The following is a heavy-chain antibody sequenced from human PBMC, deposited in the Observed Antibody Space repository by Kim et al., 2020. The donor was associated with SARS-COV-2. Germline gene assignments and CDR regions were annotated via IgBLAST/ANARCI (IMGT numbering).Heavy chain of an antibody. CDR3: ARGVKQIAVGGLITYYYYYYMDV. J-gene: IGHJ6*03. CDR2: INHSGRT. V-gene: IGHV4-34*01. CDR1: GGSFSGYY. D-gene: IGHD3-16*01. Sequence: SETLSLTCAVYGGSFSGYYWSWVRQARGNGGEWIGEINHSGRTNDNPSLKSRVTISVDTTKNQFSRKLSSVTHADTAWYYCARGVKQIAVGGLITYYYYYYMDVWGKGTTVTVSS.